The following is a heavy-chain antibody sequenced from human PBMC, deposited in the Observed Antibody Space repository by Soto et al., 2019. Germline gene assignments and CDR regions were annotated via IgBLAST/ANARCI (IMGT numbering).Heavy chain of an antibody. CDR3: AKLQEPYFSRGAGGQDFDY. J-gene: IGHJ4*02. V-gene: IGHV3-30*18. CDR1: GFTFSSYG. CDR2: ISYDGSNK. D-gene: IGHD3-3*01. Sequence: GGSLRLSCAASGFTFSSYGMHWVRQAPGKGLEWVAVISYDGSNKYYADSVKGRFTISRDNSKNTLYLQMNSLRAEDTAVYYCAKLQEPYFSRGAGGQDFDYWGQGTLVTVSS.